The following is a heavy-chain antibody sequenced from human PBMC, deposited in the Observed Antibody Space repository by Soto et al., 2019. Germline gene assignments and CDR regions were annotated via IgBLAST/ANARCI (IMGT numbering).Heavy chain of an antibody. J-gene: IGHJ6*02. D-gene: IGHD2-21*02. Sequence: QITLKESGPTLVKPTQTLTLTCTFSGFSLSTTGEGVGWIRQPPGKALEWLALIYWDDDKRYSPSLKSRLTITKDTSKTQVVLTMANFDPVDTATYYCVQSRCGGDCLQSYSSHSYYGLDVWGQGTTVTVSS. V-gene: IGHV2-5*02. CDR2: IYWDDDK. CDR1: GFSLSTTGEG. CDR3: VQSRCGGDCLQSYSSHSYYGLDV.